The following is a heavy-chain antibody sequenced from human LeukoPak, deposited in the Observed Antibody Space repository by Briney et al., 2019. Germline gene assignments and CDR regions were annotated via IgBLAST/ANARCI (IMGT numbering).Heavy chain of an antibody. J-gene: IGHJ4*02. CDR2: ISSSSSYI. CDR3: ARGGMDYDFWSGPTNYYFDY. V-gene: IGHV3-21*01. CDR1: GFTSSSHS. Sequence: GSLRLPCAASGFTSSSHSMNWVRQAPGKGLEWVSSISSSSSYIYYAASVKGRFTLSRHNPKNSLYLQMNSLRAEDTAVYYCARGGMDYDFWSGPTNYYFDYWGQGTLVTVSS. D-gene: IGHD3-3*01.